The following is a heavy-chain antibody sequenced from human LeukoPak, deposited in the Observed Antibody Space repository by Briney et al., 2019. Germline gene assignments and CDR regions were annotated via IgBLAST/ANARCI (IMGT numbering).Heavy chain of an antibody. Sequence: ASVKVSCKASGYTFTSYDINWVRQATGQGLEWMGWMNPNSGNTGYAQKFQGRVTITRNTSISTAYMELSSLRSEDTAVYYCAKSADTAMVIFIDYWGQGTLVTVSS. J-gene: IGHJ4*02. D-gene: IGHD5-18*01. CDR1: GYTFTSYD. CDR2: MNPNSGNT. V-gene: IGHV1-8*03. CDR3: AKSADTAMVIFIDY.